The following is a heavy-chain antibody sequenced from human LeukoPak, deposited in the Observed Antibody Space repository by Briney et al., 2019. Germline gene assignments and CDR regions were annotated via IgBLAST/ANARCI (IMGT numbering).Heavy chain of an antibody. CDR3: ARHSGDWFDP. J-gene: IGHJ5*02. CDR2: IYYSGST. V-gene: IGHV4-59*08. CDR1: GGSISSYY. Sequence: PETLSLTCTVSGGSISSYYWSWIRQPPGKGLEWIGYIYYSGSTNYNPSLKSRVTISVDTSKNQFSLKLSSVTAADTAVYYCARHSGDWFDPWGQGTLVTVSS. D-gene: IGHD3-10*01.